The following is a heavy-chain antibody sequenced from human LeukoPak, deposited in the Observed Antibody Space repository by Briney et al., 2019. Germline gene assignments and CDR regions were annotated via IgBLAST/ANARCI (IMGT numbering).Heavy chain of an antibody. CDR3: AREVYGDLLVGGNFDY. CDR1: GYIFSNYA. J-gene: IGHJ4*02. V-gene: IGHV1-18*01. Sequence: ASVKVSYKASGYIFSNYAISWVRQAPGQGLEWVGWINTYNGNTNYPQKLQGRVTMTTDTSTRTAYMELRSLRSDDTAVYYCAREVYGDLLVGGNFDYWGQGTLVTVSS. D-gene: IGHD4/OR15-4a*01. CDR2: INTYNGNT.